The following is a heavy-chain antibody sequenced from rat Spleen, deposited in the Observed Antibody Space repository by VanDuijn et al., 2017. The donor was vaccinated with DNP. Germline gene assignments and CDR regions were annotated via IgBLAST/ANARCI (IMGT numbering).Heavy chain of an antibody. CDR2: ISYDGGST. CDR3: VRRGYYSSFDY. J-gene: IGHJ2*01. CDR1: GFTFSNYD. D-gene: IGHD1-2*01. Sequence: EVQLVESGGGLVQPGRSLKLSCAASGFTFSNYDMAWVPQAPTKGLEWVAYISYDGGSTYYGDSVKGRFTISRENAKSTLYLQMNSLRSEDMATYYCVRRGYYSSFDYWGQGVMVTVSS. V-gene: IGHV5-22*01.